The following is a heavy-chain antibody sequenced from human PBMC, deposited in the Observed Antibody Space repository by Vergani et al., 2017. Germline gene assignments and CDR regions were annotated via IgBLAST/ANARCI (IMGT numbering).Heavy chain of an antibody. V-gene: IGHV4-59*01. CDR2: MYYSGRI. D-gene: IGHD1-1*01. CDR1: GGSISSYY. Sequence: QVQLQESGPGLVKPSETLSLSCTVSGGSISSYYWSWIRQPPGNRLEWIGYMYYSGRINYNPSLKSRVTISVDMSKNQLSLKLSSVTAADAAVYYCARANWNDEGYFDYWGQGTLVTVSS. CDR3: ARANWNDEGYFDY. J-gene: IGHJ4*02.